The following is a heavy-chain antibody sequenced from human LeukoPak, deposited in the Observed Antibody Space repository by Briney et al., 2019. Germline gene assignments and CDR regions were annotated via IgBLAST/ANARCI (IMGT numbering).Heavy chain of an antibody. D-gene: IGHD3-3*01. CDR3: ARVQFLYDFWSGYYPARFDY. CDR1: GYTFTSYG. J-gene: IGHJ4*02. Sequence: GASVKVSCKASGYTFTSYGISWVRQAPGQGLEWMGWISAYNGNTNYAQKLQGRVTMTTDTSTSTAYMELRSLRSDDTAVYYCARVQFLYDFWSGYYPARFDYWGQGTLATVSS. V-gene: IGHV1-18*01. CDR2: ISAYNGNT.